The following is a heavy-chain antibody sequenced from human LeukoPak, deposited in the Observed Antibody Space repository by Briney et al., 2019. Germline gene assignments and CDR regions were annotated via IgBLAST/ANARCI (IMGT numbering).Heavy chain of an antibody. CDR1: GLSFRTAW. J-gene: IGHJ4*02. D-gene: IGHD2/OR15-2a*01. CDR3: TRDKAYSTFDY. CDR2: INEDATRK. V-gene: IGHV3-7*01. Sequence: PGGSLRLSCAASGLSFRTAWMAWVRQAPGQGLEWVANINEDATRKNYDDSVKGRFTIFRDNARNSVFLQMNNVRADDAAVYYCTRDKAYSTFDYWGQGALVIVSS.